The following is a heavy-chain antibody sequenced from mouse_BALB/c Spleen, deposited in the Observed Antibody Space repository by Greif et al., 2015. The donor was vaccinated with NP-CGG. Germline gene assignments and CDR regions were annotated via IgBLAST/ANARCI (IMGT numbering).Heavy chain of an antibody. CDR2: IDPANGNT. CDR1: GFNIKDTY. Sequence: EVQLQQSGAELVKPGASVKLSCTASGFNIKDTYMRWVKQRPEQGLEWIGRIDPANGNTKYDPKFQGKATITADTSSNTAYLQLSSLTSEDTAVYYCASGDYDGVGAMDYWGQGTSVTVSS. CDR3: ASGDYDGVGAMDY. D-gene: IGHD2-4*01. V-gene: IGHV14-3*02. J-gene: IGHJ4*01.